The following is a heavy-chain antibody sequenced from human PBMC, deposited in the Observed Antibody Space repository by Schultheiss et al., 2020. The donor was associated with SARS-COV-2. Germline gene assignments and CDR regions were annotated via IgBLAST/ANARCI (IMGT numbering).Heavy chain of an antibody. Sequence: GGSLRLSCKASGYTFIGYYMHWVRQAPGQGLEWMGWINPNSGGTNYAQKFQGWVTMTRDTSISTAYMELSRLRSDDTAVYYCARDQGGRSRWGGDAFDIWGQGTMVTVSS. CDR3: ARDQGGRSRWGGDAFDI. CDR1: GYTFIGYY. CDR2: INPNSGGT. D-gene: IGHD1-26*01. V-gene: IGHV1-2*04. J-gene: IGHJ3*02.